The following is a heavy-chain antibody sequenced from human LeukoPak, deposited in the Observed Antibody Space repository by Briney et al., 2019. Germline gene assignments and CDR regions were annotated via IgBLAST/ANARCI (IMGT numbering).Heavy chain of an antibody. CDR2: ISYSGST. Sequence: SETLSLTCTVSGGSISSYYWSWIRQPPGKGLEWIGYISYSGSTNYNPSLKSRVTISVDTSKNQFSLKLSSVTAADTAVYYCARRVVAAAGTVSLYHYFDYWGQGTLVTVSS. D-gene: IGHD6-13*01. CDR1: GGSISSYY. J-gene: IGHJ4*02. V-gene: IGHV4-59*08. CDR3: ARRVVAAAGTVSLYHYFDY.